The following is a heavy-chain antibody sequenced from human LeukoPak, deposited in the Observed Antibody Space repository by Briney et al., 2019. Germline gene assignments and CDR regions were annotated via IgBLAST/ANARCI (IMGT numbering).Heavy chain of an antibody. V-gene: IGHV3-15*04. CDR3: TTGIRGD. Sequence: PGGSLRLSCAASGFTFSNYWMSWVRQAPGKGLEWVGRIASKTDGGTTDYAAPVKGRFTISRDDSKNTLFLQMNSLKTEDTAVYYCTTGIRGDCGQGTLVTVSS. CDR1: GFTFSNYW. J-gene: IGHJ4*02. CDR2: IASKTDGGTT.